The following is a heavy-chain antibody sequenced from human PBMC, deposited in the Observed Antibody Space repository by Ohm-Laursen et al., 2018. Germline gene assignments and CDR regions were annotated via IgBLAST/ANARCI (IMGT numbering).Heavy chain of an antibody. CDR2: ISSSSSYI. V-gene: IGHV3-21*04. D-gene: IGHD2-21*02. CDR3: AKTVVVVTANTYYFDY. Sequence: GSLRLSCAASGFTFSSYSMNWVRQAPGKGLEWVSSISSSSSYIYYADSVKGRFTISRDNAKNSLYLQMNSLRAEDTAVYYCAKTVVVVTANTYYFDYWGQGTLVTVSS. J-gene: IGHJ4*02. CDR1: GFTFSSYS.